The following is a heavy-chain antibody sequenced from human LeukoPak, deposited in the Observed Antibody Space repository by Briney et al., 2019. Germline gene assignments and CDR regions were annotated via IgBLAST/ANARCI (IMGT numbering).Heavy chain of an antibody. CDR1: GFTFNTFN. CDR2: ITSGGDYI. Sequence: GGSLRLSCPASGFTFNTFNMNCARQAPGKGLEWLSSITSGGDYIYYADSVKGRFTTSRDNAKNSLSLQLNSLRVEDTAVYYCARGHYDVLAASYKWTPDYWGQGTLVTVSS. D-gene: IGHD3-9*01. J-gene: IGHJ4*02. CDR3: ARGHYDVLAASYKWTPDY. V-gene: IGHV3-21*01.